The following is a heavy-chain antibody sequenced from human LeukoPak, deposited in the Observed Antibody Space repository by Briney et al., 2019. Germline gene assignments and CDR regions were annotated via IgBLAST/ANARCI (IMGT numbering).Heavy chain of an antibody. CDR1: GVSFSGYY. CDR2: INHSGST. D-gene: IGHD5-12*01. J-gene: IGHJ4*02. Sequence: PSETLSLTCAVYGVSFSGYYWSWIRQPPGKGLEWIGEINHSGSTNYNPSPKSRVTISVDTSKNQFSLKLSSVTAADTAVYYCARGVRGRGLRVFAYYFDYWGQGTLVTVSS. V-gene: IGHV4-34*01. CDR3: ARGVRGRGLRVFAYYFDY.